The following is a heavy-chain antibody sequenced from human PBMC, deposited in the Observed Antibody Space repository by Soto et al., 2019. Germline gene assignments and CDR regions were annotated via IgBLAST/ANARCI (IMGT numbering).Heavy chain of an antibody. CDR3: ARGDDSSGLVAYFDY. J-gene: IGHJ4*02. D-gene: IGHD3-22*01. CDR2: INPNSGGT. Sequence: ASVKVSCKASGYTFTGYYMHWVRQAPGQGLEWMGWINPNSGGTNYAQKFQGWVTMTRDTSISTAYMELSRLRSDDTAVYYCARGDDSSGLVAYFDYWGQGTLVTVSS. V-gene: IGHV1-2*04. CDR1: GYTFTGYY.